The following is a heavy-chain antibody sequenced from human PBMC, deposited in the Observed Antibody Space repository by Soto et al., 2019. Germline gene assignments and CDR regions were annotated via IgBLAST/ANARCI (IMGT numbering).Heavy chain of an antibody. D-gene: IGHD6-13*01. CDR2: IYHSGST. CDR1: GGSISSRNW. CDR3: AREEPGYSSSRFAY. Sequence: PSATLSLTCAVSGGSISSRNWWSWVRQPPGKGLEWIGEIYHSGSTNYNPSLKSRVTISLDNSKNQFSLKLSSVTAADTAVYYCAREEPGYSSSRFAYWGQGTLVTVAS. V-gene: IGHV4-4*02. J-gene: IGHJ4*02.